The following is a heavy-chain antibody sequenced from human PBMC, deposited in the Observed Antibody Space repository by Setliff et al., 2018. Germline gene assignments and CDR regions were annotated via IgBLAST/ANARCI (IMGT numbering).Heavy chain of an antibody. Sequence: GGSLRLSCAASGFTFSDYGMNWVRQAPGKGLEWLSYIRGSGIAIYYADSVKGRFTISRANAGNSLSLQMNSLRAEDTAVYYCARDKEWMVVPNYLDYWGQGTMVTVSS. CDR3: ARDKEWMVVPNYLDY. CDR2: IRGSGIAI. J-gene: IGHJ4*03. D-gene: IGHD2-15*01. CDR1: GFTFSDYG. V-gene: IGHV3-48*01.